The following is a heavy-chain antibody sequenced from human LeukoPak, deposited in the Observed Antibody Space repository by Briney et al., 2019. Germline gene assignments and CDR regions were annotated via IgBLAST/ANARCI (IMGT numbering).Heavy chain of an antibody. J-gene: IGHJ4*02. CDR3: ARRFDT. Sequence: GGSLRLSCAVSGFSFSDYEMNWVRQAPGKGLECLSYISKSGAEIYYADSVRGRFTIFRDSAKSSLFLYMNNLREDDTAVYYCARRFDTGGQGTLVTVSS. CDR1: GFSFSDYE. CDR2: ISKSGAEI. D-gene: IGHD3-22*01. V-gene: IGHV3-48*03.